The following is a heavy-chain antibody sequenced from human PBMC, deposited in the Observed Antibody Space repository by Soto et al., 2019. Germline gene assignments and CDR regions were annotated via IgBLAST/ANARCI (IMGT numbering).Heavy chain of an antibody. CDR1: GFTVSSNY. Sequence: EVQLVESGGGLIQPGGSLRLSCAASGFTVSSNYMSWVRQAPGKGLEWVSVIYSGGSTYYADSVKGRFTISRDNSKNTRYLQMNSLRAEDTAVYFCARDRVGVAGGGDAFDIWGQGTMVTVSS. CDR3: ARDRVGVAGGGDAFDI. V-gene: IGHV3-53*01. D-gene: IGHD6-19*01. J-gene: IGHJ3*02. CDR2: IYSGGST.